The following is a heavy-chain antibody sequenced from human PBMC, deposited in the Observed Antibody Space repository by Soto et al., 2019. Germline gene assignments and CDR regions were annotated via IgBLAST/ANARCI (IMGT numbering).Heavy chain of an antibody. V-gene: IGHV3-48*01. CDR2: ISNGGSTI. Sequence: EVQLVESGGGLIQPGGPSRVSCEASGFTFSSYAMNWVRQAPGKGLEWVSYISNGGSTIYYADSVKGRFTISRDNAKNSLYLQMNSLRAEDTAVYYCAREELKSFWYFDLWGRGTLVTVS. CDR3: AREELKSFWYFDL. J-gene: IGHJ2*01. D-gene: IGHD1-1*01. CDR1: GFTFSSYA.